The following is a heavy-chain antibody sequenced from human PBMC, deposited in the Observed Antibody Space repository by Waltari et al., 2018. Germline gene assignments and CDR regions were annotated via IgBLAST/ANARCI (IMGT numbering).Heavy chain of an antibody. D-gene: IGHD6-19*01. CDR2: IYYSGST. V-gene: IGHV4-31*03. CDR3: TRGRSSGWGGFDY. J-gene: IGHJ4*02. CDR1: GGSISSGGYY. Sequence: QVQLQESGPGLVKPSQTLSLTCTVSGGSISSGGYYWSWTRQHPGKGLEWIGYIYYSGSTYYNPSLKSRVTISVDTSKNQFSLKLSSVTAADTAVYYCTRGRSSGWGGFDYWGQGTLVTVSS.